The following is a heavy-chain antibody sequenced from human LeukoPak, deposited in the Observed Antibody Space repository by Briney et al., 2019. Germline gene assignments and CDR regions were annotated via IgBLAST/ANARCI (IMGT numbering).Heavy chain of an antibody. J-gene: IGHJ5*02. V-gene: IGHV3-23*01. CDR1: GFTFSSYA. CDR2: ISGSGGST. D-gene: IGHD3-16*02. Sequence: PGGSLRLSCAASGFTFSSYAMSWVRQAPGKGLEWVSAISGSGGSTYYADSVKGRFTISRDNSKNTLYLQMNSLRAEDTAVYYCAKGVYDYVWGSYLPGWFDPWGQGTLVTVSS. CDR3: AKGVYDYVWGSYLPGWFDP.